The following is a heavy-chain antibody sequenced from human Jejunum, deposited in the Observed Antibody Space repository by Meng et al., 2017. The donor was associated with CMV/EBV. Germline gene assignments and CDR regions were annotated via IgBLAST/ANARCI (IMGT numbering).Heavy chain of an antibody. CDR1: NVSSSY. J-gene: IGHJ3*02. CDR2: IGSGRST. CDR3: ARAYCSVSTCHTGAFAM. D-gene: IGHD2-15*01. V-gene: IGHV3-53*01. Sequence: NVSSSYLGWVRQGPGKERKWVSIIGSGRSTYYEEYVKGRFIITRDISKKIVYLQMNSLRAEDTALYYCARAYCSVSTCHTGAFAMWGQGTMVTVSS.